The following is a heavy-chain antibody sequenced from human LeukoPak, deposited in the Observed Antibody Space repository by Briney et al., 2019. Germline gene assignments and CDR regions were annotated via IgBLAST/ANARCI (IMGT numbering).Heavy chain of an antibody. CDR1: GYTFTSYG. D-gene: IGHD3-10*01. CDR2: ISAYNGNT. CDR3: ARDSVDGSGTYYTDSPDY. Sequence: ASVKVSCKASGYTFTSYGITWVRQAPGQGLEWMGWISAYNGNTNYAQHLRGRVTMTTDTSTSTAYMELRSLRSDDTAVYYCARDSVDGSGTYYTDSPDYWGQGTLVTVSS. J-gene: IGHJ4*02. V-gene: IGHV1-18*01.